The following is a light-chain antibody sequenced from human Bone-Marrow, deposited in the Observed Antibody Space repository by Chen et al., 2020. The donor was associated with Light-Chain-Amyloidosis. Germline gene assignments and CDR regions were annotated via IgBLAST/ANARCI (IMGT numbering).Light chain of an antibody. V-gene: IGKV1-39*01. CDR1: QSISSY. Sequence: EIQMTHSPSALSASVGDRVTIPCRASQSISSYLTWYQQKPGKAPKLLIYAASSLRSGVPSRFSGSGSGTDFTLTISSLQPEDFATYYCQQSYSTPITFGQGTRLEIK. CDR2: AAS. CDR3: QQSYSTPIT. J-gene: IGKJ5*01.